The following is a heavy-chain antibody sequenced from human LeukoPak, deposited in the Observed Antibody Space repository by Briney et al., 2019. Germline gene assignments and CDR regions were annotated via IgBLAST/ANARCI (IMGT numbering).Heavy chain of an antibody. CDR2: IYYSGRN. V-gene: IGHV4-59*01. J-gene: IGHJ3*02. CDR1: GDSIGSSY. CDR3: ARVTVTANAFDI. D-gene: IGHD4-17*01. Sequence: PSETLSLTCTVSGDSIGSSYWSWIRQPPGKGLEWIGYIYYSGRNDYNPSLKSRLTISLDTSKNQFSLRLSSVTAADTAVYYCARVTVTANAFDIWGQGTMVTVSS.